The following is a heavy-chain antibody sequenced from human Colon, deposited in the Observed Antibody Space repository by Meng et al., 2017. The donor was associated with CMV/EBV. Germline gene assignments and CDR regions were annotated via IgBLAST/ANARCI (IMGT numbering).Heavy chain of an antibody. CDR2: IGGGGVNA. Sequence: GESLKISCSASGFNFNKFDMSWVRQAPGKGLGWVSSIGGGGVNAYYTEAVKGRFAISRDNSRNTLYLELSGLRADDTAVYYCAKGADYLNFWSGYAYWGQGTLVTVSS. CDR1: GFNFNKFD. D-gene: IGHD3-3*01. J-gene: IGHJ4*02. CDR3: AKGADYLNFWSGYAY. V-gene: IGHV3-23*01.